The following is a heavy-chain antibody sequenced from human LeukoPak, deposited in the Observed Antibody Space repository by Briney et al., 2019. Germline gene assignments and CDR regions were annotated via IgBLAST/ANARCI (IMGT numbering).Heavy chain of an antibody. Sequence: GGSLRLSCAASGFIFSRHAMHWVRQAPGKGLEWVAVVSFDGSNKFYADSVKGRFTISRDNSKNTLYLQMDSLRAEDTAVFYCARGERYCTASNCFFSFDYWGQGTLDTVSS. J-gene: IGHJ4*02. CDR2: VSFDGSNK. D-gene: IGHD2-15*01. CDR1: GFIFSRHA. V-gene: IGHV3-30*04. CDR3: ARGERYCTASNCFFSFDY.